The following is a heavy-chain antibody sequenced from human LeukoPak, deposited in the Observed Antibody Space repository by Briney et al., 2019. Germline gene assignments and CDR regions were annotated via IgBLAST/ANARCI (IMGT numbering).Heavy chain of an antibody. Sequence: GGSLRLSCVASEFTFSTYWMTWVRQAPGKGLEWVANINQDGSEKNYVDSVKGRFTVSRDNAKNSLFLQMNSLRAEDTAVYYCATYHVRHLNSLDYWGRGTLVSVSS. CDR3: ATYHVRHLNSLDY. CDR2: INQDGSEK. CDR1: EFTFSTYW. J-gene: IGHJ4*02. V-gene: IGHV3-7*03. D-gene: IGHD1/OR15-1a*01.